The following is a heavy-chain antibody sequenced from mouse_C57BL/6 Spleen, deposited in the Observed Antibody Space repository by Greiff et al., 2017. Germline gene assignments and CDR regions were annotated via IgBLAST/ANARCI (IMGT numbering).Heavy chain of an antibody. V-gene: IGHV5-9-1*02. CDR1: GFTFSSYA. CDR3: TRGDAYYWYFDV. Sequence: EVMLVESGEGLVKPGGSLKLSCAASGFTFSSYAMSWVRQTPEKRLEWVAYISSGGGYIYYADTVKGRDTISRDNARNTLYLQMSSLKSEDTAVYYCTRGDAYYWYFDVWGTGTTVTVSS. J-gene: IGHJ1*03. CDR2: ISSGGGYI.